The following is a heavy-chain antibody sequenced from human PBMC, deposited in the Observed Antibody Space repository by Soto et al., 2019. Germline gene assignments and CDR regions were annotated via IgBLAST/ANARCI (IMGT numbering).Heavy chain of an antibody. CDR3: ARVKTTVKTWWLAP. D-gene: IGHD4-17*01. J-gene: IGHJ5*02. CDR1: GFSFSDYY. Sequence: GGSLRLSCAASGFSFSDYYMSWIRQAPGKGLEWLSYISTSGSTIYYADSVKGRFTISRDNAKNSLYLQLNSLRAEDTAVYFCARVKTTVKTWWLAPWGQGTLVTVSS. V-gene: IGHV3-11*01. CDR2: ISTSGSTI.